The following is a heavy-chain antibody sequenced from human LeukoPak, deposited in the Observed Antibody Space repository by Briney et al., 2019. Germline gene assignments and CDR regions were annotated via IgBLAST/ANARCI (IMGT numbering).Heavy chain of an antibody. D-gene: IGHD3-10*01. V-gene: IGHV3-48*04. J-gene: IGHJ4*02. CDR1: GFTFSSYA. CDR3: AREAGS. CDR2: ISSSGITI. Sequence: GGSLRLSCAASGFTFSSYAMSWVRQAPGKGLQWVSYISSSGITIYYADSVKGRFTISRDNAKNSLYLQMNSLRAEDTAVYYCAREAGSWGQGTLVTVSS.